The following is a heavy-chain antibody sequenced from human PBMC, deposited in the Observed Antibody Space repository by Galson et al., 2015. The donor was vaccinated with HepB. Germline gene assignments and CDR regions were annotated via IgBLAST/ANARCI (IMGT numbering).Heavy chain of an antibody. V-gene: IGHV3-43*01. D-gene: IGHD5-12*01. CDR3: AKDSNRYSGYDGVDY. CDR2: ISWDGGIT. Sequence: SLRLSGAASGFTFDDYSMHWVRQAPGKGLEWVSLISWDGGITYYADSVKGRFTISRDNSKNSLFLQMSSLRTEDTALYYCAKDSNRYSGYDGVDYWGQGTLVTVSS. CDR1: GFTFDDYS. J-gene: IGHJ4*02.